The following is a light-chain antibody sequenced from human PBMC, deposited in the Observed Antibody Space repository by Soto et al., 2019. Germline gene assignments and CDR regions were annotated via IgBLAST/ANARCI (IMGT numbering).Light chain of an antibody. CDR1: NSNIGNNY. Sequence: QPELTQPPSVSAAPGQKGTVSCSRSNSNIGNNYVSWYQQLPGTAPKVLIYENNKRPSGVPDRFSGSKSGTSATLGITGLQTGDEADYYCGTWDSSLSAGVFGTGTKVTVL. J-gene: IGLJ1*01. V-gene: IGLV1-51*02. CDR2: ENN. CDR3: GTWDSSLSAGV.